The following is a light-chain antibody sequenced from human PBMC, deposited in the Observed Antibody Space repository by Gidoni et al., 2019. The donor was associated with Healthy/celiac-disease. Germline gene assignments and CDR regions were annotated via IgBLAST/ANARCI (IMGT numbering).Light chain of an antibody. CDR3: QQYNNWPLLT. CDR1: QSVSSN. Sequence: ERVMTQSPATLSVSPGERATLSCRASQSVSSNLAWYQQKPGQAPRLLIYGASTRATGNPARFSGSGSGTEFTLTISSLQSEDFAVYYCQQYNNWPLLTFGGGTKVEIK. CDR2: GAS. V-gene: IGKV3-15*01. J-gene: IGKJ4*01.